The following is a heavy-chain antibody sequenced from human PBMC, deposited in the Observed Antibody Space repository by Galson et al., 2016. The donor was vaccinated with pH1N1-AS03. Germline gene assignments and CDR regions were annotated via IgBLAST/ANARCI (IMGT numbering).Heavy chain of an antibody. CDR3: ARAIDGARPY. CDR2: VRLDGSEK. J-gene: IGHJ4*02. D-gene: IGHD4/OR15-4a*01. CDR1: GINLSNNG. V-gene: IGHV3-33*01. Sequence: SLRLSCAASGINLSNNGMHWVRQAPGKGLEWVAHVRLDGSEKWYADSVKGRFTISRDNPKNTLYLQMNNLRADDTAVYYCARAIDGARPYWGQGALVTVSP.